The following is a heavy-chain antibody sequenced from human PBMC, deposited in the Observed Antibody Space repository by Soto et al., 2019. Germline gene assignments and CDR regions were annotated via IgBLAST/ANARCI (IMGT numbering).Heavy chain of an antibody. V-gene: IGHV1-18*01. J-gene: IGHJ4*02. CDR3: ARDGNRGIHNDY. CDR1: GYTFTSYG. D-gene: IGHD2-15*01. Sequence: ASVKVSCKASGYTFTSYGISWVRQAPGQGLEWMGWISAYNGNTNYAQKIQGRVTMTTDTSTSTAYMELSSLRFDDTAVHYCARDGNRGIHNDYWGQGTLVTVSS. CDR2: ISAYNGNT.